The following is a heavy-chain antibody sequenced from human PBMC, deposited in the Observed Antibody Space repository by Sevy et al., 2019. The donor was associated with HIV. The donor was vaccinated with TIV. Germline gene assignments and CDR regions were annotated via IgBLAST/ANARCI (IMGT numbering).Heavy chain of an antibody. Sequence: ASVKVSCKASGYTFTSYVMHWVRQAPGQRLEWMGWINAGNGNTKYSQKFQGRVTITRDTSASTAYMELSSLRSEDTAVYYCARDPLRDFWSGYYPWDYWGQGTLVTVSS. CDR2: INAGNGNT. CDR1: GYTFTSYV. J-gene: IGHJ4*02. CDR3: ARDPLRDFWSGYYPWDY. D-gene: IGHD3-3*01. V-gene: IGHV1-3*01.